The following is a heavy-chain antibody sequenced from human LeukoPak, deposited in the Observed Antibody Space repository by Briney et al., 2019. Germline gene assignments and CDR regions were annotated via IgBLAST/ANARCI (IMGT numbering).Heavy chain of an antibody. CDR3: ARGAVAGHFDY. Sequence: TASETLSLTCTVSGGSVSSADYYWSWIRHPPGKALEWIGYINHTGSNNYKYSLKSRVTISLDPSKNRFSLRLTSVTAADTAVYYCARGAVAGHFDYWGQGTLVTVSS. CDR2: INHTGSN. V-gene: IGHV4-61*08. J-gene: IGHJ4*02. D-gene: IGHD6-19*01. CDR1: GGSVSSADYY.